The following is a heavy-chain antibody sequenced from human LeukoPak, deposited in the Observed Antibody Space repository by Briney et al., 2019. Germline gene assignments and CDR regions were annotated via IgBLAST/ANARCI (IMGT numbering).Heavy chain of an antibody. V-gene: IGHV1-2*02. CDR1: GYTFTGYY. CDR2: INPNSGGT. Sequence: ASVKVSCKASGYTFTGYYMHWVRQAPGQGLEWMGLINPNSGGTNYAQKFQGRVTMTRDTSISTAYMELSRLRSDDTAVYYCAREGYCSSTSCYYFDYWGQGTLVTVSS. J-gene: IGHJ4*02. D-gene: IGHD2-2*01. CDR3: AREGYCSSTSCYYFDY.